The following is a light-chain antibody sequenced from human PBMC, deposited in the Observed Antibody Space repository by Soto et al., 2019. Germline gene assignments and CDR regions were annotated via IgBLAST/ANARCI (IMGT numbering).Light chain of an antibody. CDR2: DAS. J-gene: IGKJ1*01. CDR1: QSISSW. V-gene: IGKV1-5*01. Sequence: VGESGTLTCRASQSISSWLAWYQQTPGKAPKLLIYDASSLESGVPSRFSVTGSRREATLICGSRLPAESPSQYSQLPASYLDPFAQGTKVDIK. CDR3: QLPASYLDP.